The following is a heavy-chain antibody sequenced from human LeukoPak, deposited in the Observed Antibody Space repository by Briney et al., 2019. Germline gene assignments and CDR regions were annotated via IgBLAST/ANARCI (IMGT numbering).Heavy chain of an antibody. V-gene: IGHV3-53*05. CDR3: VRDRAGRRSSWVEFDL. CDR2: IYDDGGT. J-gene: IGHJ5*02. CDR1: GFLVTSTH. D-gene: IGHD3-10*01. Sequence: GGSLRPTCTASGFLVTSTHMDWVRQAPGKGPEWVGIIYDDGGTVHADSVKGRFTISRDNSKNSMYLQMDSPRPEDSAVYYCVRDRAGRRSSWVEFDLWGQGMLVTVSS.